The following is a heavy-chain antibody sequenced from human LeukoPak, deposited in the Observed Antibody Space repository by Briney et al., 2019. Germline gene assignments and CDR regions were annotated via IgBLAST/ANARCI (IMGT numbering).Heavy chain of an antibody. Sequence: SETLSLTCTVSDVSVGSSAYYWAWIRQPPGKGLEWIGTVFYTGTTYYNPSLKSRVTISVDTSKNQFSLRLSSVTAADTAVYFCASHPTNFDAFDIWGQGTMVTVSS. CDR1: DVSVGSSAYY. V-gene: IGHV4-39*01. D-gene: IGHD5-24*01. CDR2: VFYTGTT. CDR3: ASHPTNFDAFDI. J-gene: IGHJ3*02.